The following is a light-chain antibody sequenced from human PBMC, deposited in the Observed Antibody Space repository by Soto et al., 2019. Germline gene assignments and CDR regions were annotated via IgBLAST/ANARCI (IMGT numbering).Light chain of an antibody. V-gene: IGLV2-8*01. CDR2: EVT. CDR3: SSYGGSNNDVV. Sequence: QSALTQPPSASGSPGQSVTISCTGTSSDVGGYNYVSWYQQHPGKGPKLIIYEVTKRPSGVPDRFSGSKSANTASLTVSGLQAEDEADYYCSSYGGSNNDVVFGGGTKLTVL. J-gene: IGLJ2*01. CDR1: SSDVGGYNY.